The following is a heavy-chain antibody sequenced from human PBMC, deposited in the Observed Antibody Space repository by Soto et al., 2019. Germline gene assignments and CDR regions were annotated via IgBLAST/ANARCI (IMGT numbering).Heavy chain of an antibody. Sequence: QVQLVQSGAEVKKPGASVKVPCKASGYTFTSYGISWVRQAPGQGLEWMGWISAYNGNTNYAQKLQGRVTMTTDTSTSTAYMELRSLRSDDTAVYYCARDHLTGPTGYYGMDVWGQGTTVTVSS. CDR2: ISAYNGNT. V-gene: IGHV1-18*01. CDR3: ARDHLTGPTGYYGMDV. CDR1: GYTFTSYG. D-gene: IGHD3-9*01. J-gene: IGHJ6*02.